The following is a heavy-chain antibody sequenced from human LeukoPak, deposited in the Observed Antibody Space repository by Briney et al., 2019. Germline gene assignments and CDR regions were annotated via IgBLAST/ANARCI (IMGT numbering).Heavy chain of an antibody. CDR1: GGSISSGGYS. Sequence: SETLSLTCAVSGGSISSGGYSWSWIRQPPGKGLEWIGYIYHSGSTYYNPSHKSRVTISVDRSKNQFSLKLSSVTAADTAVYYCARSVDMIGAFDIWGRGTMVTVSS. V-gene: IGHV4-30-2*01. J-gene: IGHJ3*02. D-gene: IGHD3-22*01. CDR2: IYHSGST. CDR3: ARSVDMIGAFDI.